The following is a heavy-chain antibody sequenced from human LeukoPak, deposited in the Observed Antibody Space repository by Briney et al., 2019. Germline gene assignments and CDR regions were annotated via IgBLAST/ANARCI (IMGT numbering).Heavy chain of an antibody. CDR1: GFPISDHY. CDR3: ARGHFGLDY. V-gene: IGHV3-11*01. D-gene: IGHD3/OR15-3a*01. J-gene: IGHJ4*02. Sequence: GGSLRLSCAASGFPISDHYMSWIRRAPGKGLDWVSYISSGGNAVYYADSVKGRFTISRDTAKNSLYLQMNSLRAEDMAVYYCARGHFGLDYWGQGTLATVSS. CDR2: ISSGGNAV.